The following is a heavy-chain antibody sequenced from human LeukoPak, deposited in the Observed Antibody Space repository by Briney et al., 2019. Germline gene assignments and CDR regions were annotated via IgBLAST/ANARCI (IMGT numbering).Heavy chain of an antibody. CDR3: ARNTRYCSGGSCYGSYFDY. CDR1: GGSISSYY. CDR2: IYYSGST. J-gene: IGHJ4*02. Sequence: PSETLSLTCTVSGGSISSYYWSWIRQPPGKGLEWIGYIYYSGSTNYNPSLKSRVTISVDTSKNQFSLKLSSVTAADTAVYYCARNTRYCSGGSCYGSYFDYWGQGTLVTVSS. V-gene: IGHV4-59*01. D-gene: IGHD2-15*01.